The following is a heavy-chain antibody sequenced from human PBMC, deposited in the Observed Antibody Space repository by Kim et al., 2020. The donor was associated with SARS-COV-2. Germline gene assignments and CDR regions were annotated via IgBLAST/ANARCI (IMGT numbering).Heavy chain of an antibody. CDR3: ARGLMGWDGDYYYYYMDV. D-gene: IGHD4-17*01. Sequence: ASVKVSCKASGYTFTSYDINWVRQATGQGLEWMGWMNPNSGNTGYAQKFQGRVTMTRNTSISTAYMELSSLRSEDTAVYYCARGLMGWDGDYYYYYMDVWGKGTTVTVSS. CDR1: GYTFTSYD. J-gene: IGHJ6*03. CDR2: MNPNSGNT. V-gene: IGHV1-8*01.